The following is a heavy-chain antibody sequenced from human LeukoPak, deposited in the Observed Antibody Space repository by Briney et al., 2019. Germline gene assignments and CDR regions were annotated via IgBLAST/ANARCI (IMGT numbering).Heavy chain of an antibody. Sequence: ASVKVSCKASGGTFSSYAISWVRQAPGQGLEWMGIINPSAGNTGFTQKFQGRVTMTRDASTSTVYMELSSLTSEDTAVYYCAREPRDSFYFDYWGQGTLVTVSS. CDR2: INPSAGNT. CDR3: AREPRDSFYFDY. J-gene: IGHJ4*02. D-gene: IGHD2-15*01. V-gene: IGHV1-46*01. CDR1: GGTFSSYA.